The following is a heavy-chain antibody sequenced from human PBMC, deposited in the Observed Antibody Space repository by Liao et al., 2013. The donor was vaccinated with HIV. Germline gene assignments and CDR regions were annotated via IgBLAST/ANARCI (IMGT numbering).Heavy chain of an antibody. Sequence: QLQLQESGPGLVKPSETLSLTCTVSGGSISSSSYYWGWIRQPPGRGLEWIGGINHSGSANYNPSLTSRVTMSVDTSKNQFSLRLSSVTAADTAMYYCARGYSITWSEDYFDYWGQGTLVTVSS. J-gene: IGHJ4*02. CDR3: ARGYSITWSEDYFDY. CDR2: INHSGSA. CDR1: GGSISSSSYY. V-gene: IGHV4-39*07. D-gene: IGHD6-13*01.